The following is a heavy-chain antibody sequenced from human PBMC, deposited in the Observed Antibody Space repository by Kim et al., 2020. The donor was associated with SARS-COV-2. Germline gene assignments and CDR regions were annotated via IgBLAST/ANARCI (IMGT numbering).Heavy chain of an antibody. Sequence: ASVKVSCKASGYTFTSYDINWVRQATGQGLEWMGWMNPNSGNTGYAQKFQGRVTMTRNTSISTAYMELSSLRSEDTAVYYCARGPYYDSSGYLFGWSFPYYYYGMDVWGQGTTVTVSS. CDR1: GYTFTSYD. V-gene: IGHV1-8*01. D-gene: IGHD3-22*01. CDR2: MNPNSGNT. J-gene: IGHJ6*02. CDR3: ARGPYYDSSGYLFGWSFPYYYYGMDV.